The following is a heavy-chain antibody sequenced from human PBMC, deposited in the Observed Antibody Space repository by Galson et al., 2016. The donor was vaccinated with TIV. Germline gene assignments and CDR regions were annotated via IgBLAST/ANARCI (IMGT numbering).Heavy chain of an antibody. D-gene: IGHD6-6*01. CDR2: IYYSGNT. CDR3: ARYRSWVGPCAY. V-gene: IGHV4-30-4*08. CDR1: GASINTGGYY. J-gene: IGHJ4*02. Sequence: TLSLTCTISGASINTGGYYWTWIRQPPGKGLEWIGYIYYSGNTYFNPSLKSRVGISLDTSKTQFSLTLSSVTAADTAVDYCARYRSWVGPCAYGGQGILVTVTS.